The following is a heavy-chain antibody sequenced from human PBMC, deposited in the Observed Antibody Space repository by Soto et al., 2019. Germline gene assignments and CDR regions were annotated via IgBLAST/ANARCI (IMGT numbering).Heavy chain of an antibody. V-gene: IGHV3-23*01. CDR3: AKIKGAITFLHFDT. CDR2: LTDTGGST. CDR1: TSNLKNYA. Sequence: EVLLSASGGGPVQPGGSLRLSCVDTTSNLKNYAMAWVRQAPGKGLEWVSALTDTGGSTYYAASVKGRFTISRDNSRNTLFLQMDRLRVDDTAVYYCAKIKGAITFLHFDTWGQGTLVTVSS. D-gene: IGHD3-16*01. J-gene: IGHJ4*02.